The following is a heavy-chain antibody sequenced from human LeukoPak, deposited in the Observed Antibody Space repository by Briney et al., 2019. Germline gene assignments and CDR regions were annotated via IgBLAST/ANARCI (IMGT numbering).Heavy chain of an antibody. CDR2: FDPEDGET. J-gene: IGHJ4*02. V-gene: IGHV1-24*01. CDR3: ARVVGSVAATYYFDY. D-gene: IGHD6-6*01. Sequence: ASVKVSCKVSGYTPTELSMHWVRQAPGKGLEWMGGFDPEDGETIYAQKFQGRVTMTEDTSTDTAYMELSSLRSEDTAVYYCARVVGSVAATYYFDYWGQGTLVTVSS. CDR1: GYTPTELS.